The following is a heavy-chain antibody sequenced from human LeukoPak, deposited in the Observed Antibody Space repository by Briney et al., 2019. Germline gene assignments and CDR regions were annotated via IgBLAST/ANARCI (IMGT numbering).Heavy chain of an antibody. CDR2: IRYDGSNK. CDR3: ATAGYPNFDY. J-gene: IGHJ4*02. CDR1: GFTFSSYG. V-gene: IGHV3-30*02. Sequence: GGSLSLSCPASGFTFSSYGMHWVRQAPGKGLEWVAFIRYDGSNKYYADSVKGRFTISRDNSKNTLYLQMNSLRAEDTAVYYCATAGYPNFDYWGQGTLVTVSS. D-gene: IGHD6-25*01.